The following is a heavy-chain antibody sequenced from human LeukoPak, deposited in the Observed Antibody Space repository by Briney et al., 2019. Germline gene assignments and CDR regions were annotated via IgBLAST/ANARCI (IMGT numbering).Heavy chain of an antibody. CDR3: AKDFGGYSSGWYLLGGLDS. V-gene: IGHV3-20*04. CDR1: GFTFDDYG. Sequence: GGSLRLSCAASGFTFDDYGMSWVRQAPGKGLEWVSGINWNGGSTGYADSVKGRFTISRDNSKNTLYLQMNSLRAEDTAVYYCAKDFGGYSSGWYLLGGLDSWGQGTLVTVSS. J-gene: IGHJ4*02. CDR2: INWNGGST. D-gene: IGHD6-19*01.